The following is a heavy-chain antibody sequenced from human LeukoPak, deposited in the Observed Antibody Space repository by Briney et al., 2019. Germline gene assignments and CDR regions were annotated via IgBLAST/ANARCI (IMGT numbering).Heavy chain of an antibody. CDR1: GGSISGTSYY. D-gene: IGHD6-13*01. V-gene: IGHV4-39*07. Sequence: PSETLSLTCTVSGGSISGTSYYWGWIRQPPGKGLEWIGTIYYSGTTYYNPSLKSRVTISVDTSKNQFSLKLSSVSAADTAVYYCARGPSIAAAGRVGFDYWGQGTLVTVSS. J-gene: IGHJ4*02. CDR2: IYYSGTT. CDR3: ARGPSIAAAGRVGFDY.